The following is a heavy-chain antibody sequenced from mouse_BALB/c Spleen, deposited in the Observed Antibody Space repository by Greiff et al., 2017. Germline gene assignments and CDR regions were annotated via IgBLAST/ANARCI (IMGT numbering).Heavy chain of an antibody. CDR2: ISSGGSYT. CDR1: GFTFSSYT. Sequence: EVQGVESGGGLVKPGGSLKLSCAASGFTFSSYTMSWVRQTPEKRLEWVATISSGGSYTYYPDSVKGRFTISRDNAKNTLYLQMSSLKSEDTAMYYCTRDGGDYFDYWGQGTTLTVSS. CDR3: TRDGGDYFDY. V-gene: IGHV5-6-4*01. J-gene: IGHJ2*01.